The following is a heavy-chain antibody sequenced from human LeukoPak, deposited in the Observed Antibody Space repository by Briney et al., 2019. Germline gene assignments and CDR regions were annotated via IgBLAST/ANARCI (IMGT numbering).Heavy chain of an antibody. Sequence: QSGGSLRLSCAASAFTFTSYWLNWVRQAPGKGLQWVANINQDGSEKYHVDSVKGRFTISRDNARSSLYLQMNSLRAEDTAVYYCARGATYYYESKPYDAFDIWGHGTMVTVSS. CDR3: ARGATYYYESKPYDAFDI. CDR2: INQDGSEK. J-gene: IGHJ3*02. V-gene: IGHV3-7*01. CDR1: AFTFTSYW. D-gene: IGHD3-22*01.